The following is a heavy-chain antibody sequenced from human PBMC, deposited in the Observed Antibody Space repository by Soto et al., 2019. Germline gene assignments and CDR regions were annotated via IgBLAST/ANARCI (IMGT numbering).Heavy chain of an antibody. J-gene: IGHJ6*02. D-gene: IGHD3-9*01. V-gene: IGHV3-23*01. CDR2: ISGSGGST. CDR3: EGDYDILTGYYGMDV. Sequence: EVQLLESGGGLVQPGGSLRLSCAASGFTFSSYAMSWVRQAPGKGLEWVSAISGSGGSTYYTDSVKGRFTISRDNSKNTLYLQMNSLRAEDTAVYYCEGDYDILTGYYGMDVWGQGTTVTVSS. CDR1: GFTFSSYA.